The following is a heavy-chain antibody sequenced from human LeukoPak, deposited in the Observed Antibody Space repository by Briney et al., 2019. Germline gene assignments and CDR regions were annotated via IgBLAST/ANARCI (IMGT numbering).Heavy chain of an antibody. Sequence: ASVKVSCKASGYTFTSYGISWVRQAPGQGLEWMGWISAYNGNTNYAQKLQGRVTMTTDTSTSTAYMELRSLRSDDTAVYYCARDYYDQYCDILTGYDYWGQGTLVTVSS. CDR1: GYTFTSYG. CDR2: ISAYNGNT. CDR3: ARDYYDQYCDILTGYDY. V-gene: IGHV1-18*01. D-gene: IGHD3-9*01. J-gene: IGHJ4*02.